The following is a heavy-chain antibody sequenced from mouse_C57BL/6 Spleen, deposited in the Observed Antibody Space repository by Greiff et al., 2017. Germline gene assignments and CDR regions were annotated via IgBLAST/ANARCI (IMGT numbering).Heavy chain of an antibody. CDR1: GYSFTGYY. Sequence: EVQLQQSGPELVKPGASVKISCKASGYSFTGYYMNWVKQSPEKSLEWIGEINPSTGGTTYNQKFKSKATLTVDKSSSTAYMQLKSLTSEDSAVYYCAREGLLRDYYAMDYWGQGTSVTVSS. J-gene: IGHJ4*01. V-gene: IGHV1-42*01. CDR2: INPSTGGT. CDR3: AREGLLRDYYAMDY. D-gene: IGHD1-1*01.